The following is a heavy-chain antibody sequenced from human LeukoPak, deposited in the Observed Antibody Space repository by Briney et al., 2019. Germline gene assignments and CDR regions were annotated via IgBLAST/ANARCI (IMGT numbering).Heavy chain of an antibody. CDR2: IGGSGGDT. CDR1: GFTFSSYA. D-gene: IGHD3-22*01. V-gene: IGHV3-23*01. Sequence: GGSLRLSCAASGFTFSSYAMSWVRQAPGKGLEWVSVIGGSGGDTYYADSVKGRFTISRDDSKNTLYLQMNSLRAEDTAVYYCAKEEGGYDAFDIWGQGTMVTVSS. CDR3: AKEEGGYDAFDI. J-gene: IGHJ3*02.